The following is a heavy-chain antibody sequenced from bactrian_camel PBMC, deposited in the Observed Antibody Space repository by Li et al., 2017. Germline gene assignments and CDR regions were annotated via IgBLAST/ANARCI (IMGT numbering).Heavy chain of an antibody. V-gene: IGHV3S53*01. CDR3: AFAVVGGGLWYDTYEYHY. Sequence: HVQLVESGGGSVEAGGFRTLSCAIFRTTDCNFAMSWYRQSPRKKREFVPRIDGNGTTLYSDSVKGRFTISQDIPKNTVYLQMTALKPEDTAMYYCAFAVVGGGLWYDTYEYHYWGQGTQVTVS. CDR1: RTTDCNFA. CDR2: IDGNGTT. J-gene: IGHJ4*01. D-gene: IGHD5*01.